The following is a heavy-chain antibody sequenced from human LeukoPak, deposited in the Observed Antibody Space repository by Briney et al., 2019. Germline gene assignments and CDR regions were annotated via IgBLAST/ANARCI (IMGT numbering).Heavy chain of an antibody. CDR3: ASGASGSYKGHYYYYYMDV. Sequence: KPSETLSLTCAVSGFSLSSGYYWGWVRQPPGEGLEWSGSIYHSGSTYYNPSLKSRVTISVDTSKNQFSLKLSSVTAADTAVYYCASGASGSYKGHYYYYYMDVWGKGTTVTVSS. CDR2: IYHSGST. CDR1: GFSLSSGYY. V-gene: IGHV4-38-2*01. D-gene: IGHD1-26*01. J-gene: IGHJ6*03.